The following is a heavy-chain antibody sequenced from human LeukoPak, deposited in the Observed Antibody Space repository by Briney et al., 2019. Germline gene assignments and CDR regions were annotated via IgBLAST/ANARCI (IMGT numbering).Heavy chain of an antibody. V-gene: IGHV4-59*01. J-gene: IGHJ6*03. D-gene: IGHD6-13*01. CDR3: ARTPAGPPYYYMDV. CDR1: GGSSSSYY. Sequence: SETLSLTCTVSGGSSSSYYWSWIRQPPGKGLAWIGYIYYSGSTNYNPPLRRRVTISVDTSRNQFSLQLNSVTAADTAVYYCARTPAGPPYYYMDVWGKGTTVTVSS. CDR2: IYYSGST.